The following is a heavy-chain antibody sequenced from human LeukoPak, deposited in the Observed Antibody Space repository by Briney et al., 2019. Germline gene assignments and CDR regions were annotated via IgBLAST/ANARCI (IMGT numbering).Heavy chain of an antibody. CDR2: IIPIFGTA. CDR3: ARDVSGSTSCYGMNV. Sequence: SVKVSCKASGGTFSSYAISWVRQAPGQGLEWVGGIIPIFGTANYAQKFQGRVTITADESTSTAYMELSSLRSEDTAVYYCARDVSGSTSCYGMNVWGKGTTVTVSS. CDR1: GGTFSSYA. V-gene: IGHV1-69*13. D-gene: IGHD2-2*01. J-gene: IGHJ6*04.